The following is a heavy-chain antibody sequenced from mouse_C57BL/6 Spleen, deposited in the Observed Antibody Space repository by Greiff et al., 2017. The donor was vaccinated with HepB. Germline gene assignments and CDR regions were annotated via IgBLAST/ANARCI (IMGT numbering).Heavy chain of an antibody. CDR1: GYTFTSYW. CDR3: ASLHYYGSSYDAMDY. CDR2: INPSNGGT. D-gene: IGHD1-1*01. Sequence: VQLQQSGTELVKPGASVKLSCKASGYTFTSYWMHWVKQRPGQGLEWIGNINPSNGGTNYNEKFKSKATLTVDKSSSTAYMQLSSLTSEDSAVYYCASLHYYGSSYDAMDYWGQGTSVTVSS. V-gene: IGHV1-53*01. J-gene: IGHJ4*01.